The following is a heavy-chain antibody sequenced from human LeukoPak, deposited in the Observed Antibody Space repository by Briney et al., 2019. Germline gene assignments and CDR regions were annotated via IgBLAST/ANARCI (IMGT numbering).Heavy chain of an antibody. CDR3: AHTDCSSTSCPLIYYYYYMDV. CDR2: IYYSGST. D-gene: IGHD2-2*01. Sequence: SETLSLTCTVSGGSISRSSYYWDWIRQSPGKGLEWIGNIYYSGSTYYNPSLKSRVTISVDTSKNQFSLKLSSVTAADTAVYYCAHTDCSSTSCPLIYYYYYMDVWGKGTTVTVSS. V-gene: IGHV4-39*01. CDR1: GGSISRSSYY. J-gene: IGHJ6*03.